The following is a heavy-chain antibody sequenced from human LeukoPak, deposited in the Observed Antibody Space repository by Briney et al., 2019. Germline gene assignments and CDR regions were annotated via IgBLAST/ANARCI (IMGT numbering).Heavy chain of an antibody. J-gene: IGHJ6*02. CDR3: ARNAYSARTASDV. V-gene: IGHV3-11*03. CDR1: GSTVSNSY. CDR2: INPTSGYT. D-gene: IGHD4-11*01. Sequence: PGGSLRLSCAASGSTVSNSYTSWIRQAPGKGLEWLSYINPTSGYTPYADSVRGRFTISRDNAKNSLYLQMNSLRAEDTAVYYCARNAYSARTASDVWGQGTTVTVSS.